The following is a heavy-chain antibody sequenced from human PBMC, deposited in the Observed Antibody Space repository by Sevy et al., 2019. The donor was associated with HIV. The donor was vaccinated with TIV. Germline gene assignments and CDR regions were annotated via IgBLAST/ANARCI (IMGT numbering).Heavy chain of an antibody. D-gene: IGHD2-15*01. CDR1: GYTFTSYG. Sequence: ASVKVSCKASGYTFTSYGISWVRQAPGQGLEWMGWISAYNGNTNYAQKLQGRVTMTTDTSTSTAYMELRSLRSDDTAVYYCASSASGVVVVAANTLYSYYGMDVWGQGTTVTVSS. J-gene: IGHJ6*02. CDR2: ISAYNGNT. V-gene: IGHV1-18*01. CDR3: ASSASGVVVVAANTLYSYYGMDV.